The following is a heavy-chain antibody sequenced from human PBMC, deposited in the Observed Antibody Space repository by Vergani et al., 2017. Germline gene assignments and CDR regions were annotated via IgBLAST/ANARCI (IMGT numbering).Heavy chain of an antibody. J-gene: IGHJ4*02. D-gene: IGHD1-26*01. CDR2: IIPSGGST. CDR1: GYTFTGYY. V-gene: IGHV1-46*01. Sequence: QVQLVQSGAEVKKPGASVKVSCKASGYTFTGYYMHWVRQAPGQGLEWMGRIIPSGGSTSYAQKFQGRVTMTRDTSTSTVYMELSRLRSDDTAVYYCARDIGGNDYWGQGTLVTVSS. CDR3: ARDIGGNDY.